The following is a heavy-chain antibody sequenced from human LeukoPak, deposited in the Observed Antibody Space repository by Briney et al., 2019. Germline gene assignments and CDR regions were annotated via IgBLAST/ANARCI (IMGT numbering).Heavy chain of an antibody. J-gene: IGHJ4*02. CDR2: ISSSGSTI. D-gene: IGHD1-1*01. V-gene: IGHV3-11*04. Sequence: TGGSLRLSCAASGFIFSDYYMSWIRQAPGKGLEWLSYISSSGSTIYYADSVKGRFTISRDNAKNSLYLQMNSLRAEDTAVYYCAGRRTTGTAAQDYWGQGTLVTVSS. CDR3: AGRRTTGTAAQDY. CDR1: GFIFSDYY.